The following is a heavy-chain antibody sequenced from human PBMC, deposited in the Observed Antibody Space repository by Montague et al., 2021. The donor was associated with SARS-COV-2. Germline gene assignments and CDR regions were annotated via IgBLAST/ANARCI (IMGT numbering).Heavy chain of an antibody. J-gene: IGHJ6*02. D-gene: IGHD4-17*01. V-gene: IGHV4-39*07. CDR1: GGSISSSSYY. CDR2: IYYSGST. Sequence: SETLSLPCTVSGGSISSSSYYWGWIRQPPGKGLKWIGSIYYSGSTYYNPSLKSRVTISVDTSKNQFSLKLSSVTAADTAVYYCARDYGDYGSGYYYGMDIWGQGTTVTVSS. CDR3: ARDYGDYGSGYYYGMDI.